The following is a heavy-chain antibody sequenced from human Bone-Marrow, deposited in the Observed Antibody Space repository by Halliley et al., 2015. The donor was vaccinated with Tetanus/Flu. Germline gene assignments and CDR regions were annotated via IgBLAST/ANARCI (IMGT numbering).Heavy chain of an antibody. V-gene: IGHV3-33*01. CDR2: IWYDESNE. D-gene: IGHD2-15*01. CDR3: ARGSGDFFAHAFDF. CDR1: GFTFGTHG. Sequence: QVQLVQSGGGVVQPGRSLKLSCAASGFTFGTHGMHWVRQAPGKGLEWVAVIWYDESNEEYTDSVRGRFTISRDNSKNTLYLQMNNLRAEDTALYYCARGSGDFFAHAFDFWGQGTMVTVSS. J-gene: IGHJ3*01.